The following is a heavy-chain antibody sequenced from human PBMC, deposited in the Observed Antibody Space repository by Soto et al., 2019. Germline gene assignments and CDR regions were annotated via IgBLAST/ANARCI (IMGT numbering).Heavy chain of an antibody. D-gene: IGHD2-21*01. CDR2: IYPGDSDT. V-gene: IGHV5-51*01. CDR3: ARNQRVMGYYYYYMDV. CDR1: GYSFTSYW. J-gene: IGHJ6*03. Sequence: GESLKISCKASGYSFTSYWIGWVRQMPGKGLEWMGVIYPGDSDTRYSPSFQGQVTISADKSSNTAYLQWSSLKASDTAMYYCARNQRVMGYYYYYMDVWGKGTTVTVSS.